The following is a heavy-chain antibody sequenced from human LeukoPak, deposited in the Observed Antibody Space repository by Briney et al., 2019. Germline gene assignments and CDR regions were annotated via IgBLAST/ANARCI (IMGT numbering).Heavy chain of an antibody. Sequence: GGSLRLSCAASGFTFSSYEMNWVRQAPGKGLEWVSYISSSGSTIYYADSVKGRFTISRDYAENSLYLQMNSLRAEDTAVYYCARGQQLGSSEDAFDIWGQGTMVTVSS. CDR1: GFTFSSYE. V-gene: IGHV3-48*03. CDR3: ARGQQLGSSEDAFDI. J-gene: IGHJ3*02. D-gene: IGHD6-13*01. CDR2: ISSSGSTI.